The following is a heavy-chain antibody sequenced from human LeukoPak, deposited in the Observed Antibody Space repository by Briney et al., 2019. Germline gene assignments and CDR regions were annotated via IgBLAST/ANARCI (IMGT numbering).Heavy chain of an antibody. CDR1: GGSFSGYY. D-gene: IGHD3-3*01. CDR3: ARGCLYDFWSGYYSPYGMDV. V-gene: IGHV4-34*01. J-gene: IGHJ6*02. Sequence: SETLSLTCAVYGGSFSGYYWSWIRQPPGKGLEWIGEINHSGSTNYNPSLKSRVTISVDTSKNQFSLKLSSVTAADTAVYYCARGCLYDFWSGYYSPYGMDVWGQGTTVTVSS. CDR2: INHSGST.